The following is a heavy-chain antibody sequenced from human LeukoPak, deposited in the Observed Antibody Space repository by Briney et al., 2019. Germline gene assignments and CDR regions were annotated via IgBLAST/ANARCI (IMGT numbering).Heavy chain of an antibody. J-gene: IGHJ1*01. CDR1: GSTFSNYG. V-gene: IGHV3-23*01. CDR3: ERDPSENECNRGWYRDF. D-gene: IGHD6-19*01. Sequence: GGSQSLFCEASGSTFSNYGMAGFRQAPGKGLEWVSTINLNGDETHYADSVKGRFTISRDNSKSTLALRMSSLRVEDTAVYYCERDPSENECNRGWYRDFWGQ. CDR2: INLNGDET.